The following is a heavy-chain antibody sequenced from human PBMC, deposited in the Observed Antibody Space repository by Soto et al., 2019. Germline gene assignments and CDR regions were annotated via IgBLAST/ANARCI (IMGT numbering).Heavy chain of an antibody. CDR1: GGSISSGGYY. Sequence: TLSLTCTVSGGSISSGGYYWSWIRQHPGKGLEWIGYIYYSGSTYYNPSLKSRVTISVDTSKNQFSLKLSSVTAADTAVYYCARGGMITFGGVIWAFDIWGQGTMVTVXS. CDR2: IYYSGST. V-gene: IGHV4-31*03. J-gene: IGHJ3*02. D-gene: IGHD3-16*02. CDR3: ARGGMITFGGVIWAFDI.